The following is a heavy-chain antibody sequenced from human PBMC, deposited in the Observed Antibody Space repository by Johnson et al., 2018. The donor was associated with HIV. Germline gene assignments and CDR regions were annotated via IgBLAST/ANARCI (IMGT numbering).Heavy chain of an antibody. V-gene: IGHV3-30-3*01. CDR3: ARGSTAMVDDVFDI. J-gene: IGHJ3*02. Sequence: QVQLVESGGGVVQPGGSLRLSCAASGFTFSYYAMRWVRQAPGKGLESVAVITYDGSNKYYADSVKGRFTISRDNSKNTLYLQMNSLRAEDTALYYCARGSTAMVDDVFDIWGRVTVVTVSS. CDR2: ITYDGSNK. D-gene: IGHD5-18*01. CDR1: GFTFSYYA.